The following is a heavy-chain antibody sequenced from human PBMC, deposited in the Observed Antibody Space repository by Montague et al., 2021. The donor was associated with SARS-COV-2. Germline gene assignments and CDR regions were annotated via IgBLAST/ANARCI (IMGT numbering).Heavy chain of an antibody. CDR1: GFTFSSYG. V-gene: IGHV3-30*03. CDR3: AGSLLEYYGMDV. Sequence: SLRLSCAASGFTFSSYGMHWVRQAPGKGLEWVAVISYDGSNKYYADSVKGRFTISRYNSKNTLYLQMNSRRAEDTAVYYCAGSLLEYYGMDVWGQGTTVTVSS. D-gene: IGHD3-3*01. CDR2: ISYDGSNK. J-gene: IGHJ6*02.